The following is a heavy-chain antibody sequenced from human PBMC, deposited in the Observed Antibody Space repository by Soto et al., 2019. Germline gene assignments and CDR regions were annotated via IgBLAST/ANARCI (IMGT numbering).Heavy chain of an antibody. CDR2: INHSGST. CDR3: ASKGGYGDYDY. J-gene: IGHJ4*02. V-gene: IGHV4-34*01. CDR1: GGSFSGYY. D-gene: IGHD4-17*01. Sequence: PSETLSLTCAVYGGSFSGYYWSWIRQPPGKGLEWIGEINHSGSTNYNPSLKSRVTISVDTSKNQFSLKLSSVTAADTAVYYCASKGGYGDYDYWGQGTLVTVSS.